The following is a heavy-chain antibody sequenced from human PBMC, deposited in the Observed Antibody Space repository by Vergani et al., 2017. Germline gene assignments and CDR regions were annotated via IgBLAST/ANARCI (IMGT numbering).Heavy chain of an antibody. D-gene: IGHD6-19*01. CDR1: GGSFSGYY. J-gene: IGHJ6*02. Sequence: QVQLQQWGAGLLKPSETLSLTCAVYGGSFSGYYWSWIRQPPGKGLEWIGEINHSGSTNYNPSLKSRVTISVDTSKNQFSLKLSSVTAADTAVYYCATRPPGYSSGWYSHYYYYGMDVWGQGTTVTVSS. CDR3: ATRPPGYSSGWYSHYYYYGMDV. CDR2: INHSGST. V-gene: IGHV4-34*01.